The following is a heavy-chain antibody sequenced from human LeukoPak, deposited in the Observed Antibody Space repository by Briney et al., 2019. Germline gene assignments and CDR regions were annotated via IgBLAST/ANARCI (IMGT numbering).Heavy chain of an antibody. CDR3: ARSTNYDFWSGDQTLDY. D-gene: IGHD3-3*01. Sequence: ASVKVSCKASGYTFTSYGISWVRQAPGQGLEWMGWISAYNGNTNCAQKLQGRVTMTTDTSTSTAYMELRSLRSDDTAVYYCARSTNYDFWSGDQTLDYWGQGTLVTVSS. V-gene: IGHV1-18*01. CDR2: ISAYNGNT. CDR1: GYTFTSYG. J-gene: IGHJ4*02.